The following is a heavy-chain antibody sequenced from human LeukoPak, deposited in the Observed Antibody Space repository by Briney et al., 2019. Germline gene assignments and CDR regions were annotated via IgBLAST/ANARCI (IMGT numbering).Heavy chain of an antibody. CDR1: GYTFTSYA. Sequence: ASVKVSCKASGYTFTSYAMHWVRQAPGQRLEWMGWINAGNGNTKYSQKFQGRVTITRDTSASTAYMELSSLRSEDTAVYYCARDLSRGGQYTYLYYYDCMDVWGQGTTVTVYS. V-gene: IGHV1-3*01. CDR2: INAGNGNT. J-gene: IGHJ6*02. CDR3: ARDLSRGGQYTYLYYYDCMDV. D-gene: IGHD1-1*01.